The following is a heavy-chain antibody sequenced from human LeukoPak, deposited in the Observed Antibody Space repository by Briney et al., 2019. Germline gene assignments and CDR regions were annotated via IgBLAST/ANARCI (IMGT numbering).Heavy chain of an antibody. CDR2: IGGSGGST. CDR3: AKVLTGYFDSFDY. Sequence: PGGSLRLSCAASGFTFSSYAMSWVRQAPGKGLEWVSAIGGSGGSTYYADSVKGRFTISRDNSKNTLYLQMNSLRAEDTAVYYCAKVLTGYFDSFDYWGQGTLVTVSS. D-gene: IGHD3-9*01. J-gene: IGHJ4*02. V-gene: IGHV3-23*01. CDR1: GFTFSSYA.